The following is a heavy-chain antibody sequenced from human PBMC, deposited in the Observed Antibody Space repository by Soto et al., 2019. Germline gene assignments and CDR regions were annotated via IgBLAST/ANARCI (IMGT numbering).Heavy chain of an antibody. CDR2: IRSKAYGGTT. Sequence: TGGSLRLSCTASGSTFGDYARSWFRQAPGKGLEWVGFIRSKAYGGTTEYAASVKGRFTISRDDSKSIAYLQMNSLKTEDTAVYYCTIYSSGWSPEKGNWFDPWGQGTLVTVSS. J-gene: IGHJ5*02. CDR1: GSTFGDYA. CDR3: TIYSSGWSPEKGNWFDP. D-gene: IGHD6-19*01. V-gene: IGHV3-49*03.